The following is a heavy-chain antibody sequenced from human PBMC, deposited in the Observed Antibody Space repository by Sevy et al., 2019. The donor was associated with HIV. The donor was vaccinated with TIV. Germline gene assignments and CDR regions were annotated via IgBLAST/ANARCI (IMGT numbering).Heavy chain of an antibody. CDR1: GFPVSSNY. J-gene: IGHJ6*02. V-gene: IGHV3-7*01. CDR2: IKQDGSEK. CDR3: ARLCTGFIYYYYYGMDV. D-gene: IGHD2-2*01. Sequence: GGSLRLSCAASGFPVSSNYMSWVRQAPGKGLEWVANIKQDGSEKYYVDFLKGRFTISRDNAKNSLYLQMNSLRAEDTAVYYCARLCTGFIYYYYYGMDVWGQGTTVTVSS.